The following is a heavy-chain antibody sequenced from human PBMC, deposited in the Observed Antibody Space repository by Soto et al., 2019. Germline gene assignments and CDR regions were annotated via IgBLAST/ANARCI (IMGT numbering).Heavy chain of an antibody. D-gene: IGHD3-22*01. J-gene: IGHJ6*02. V-gene: IGHV3-23*01. CDR1: GFTFSSYA. Sequence: GGSLRLSCAASGFTFSSYAMSWVRQAPGKGLEWVSAISGSGGSTYYADSVKGRFTISRDNSKNTLYLQMNSLRAEDTAVYYCANGNYYDSSGHPNYYGMDVWGQGTTVTVSS. CDR3: ANGNYYDSSGHPNYYGMDV. CDR2: ISGSGGST.